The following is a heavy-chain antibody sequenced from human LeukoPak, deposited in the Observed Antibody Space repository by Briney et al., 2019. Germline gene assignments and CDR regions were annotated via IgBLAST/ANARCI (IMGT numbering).Heavy chain of an antibody. Sequence: GASVTVPCKSSLYTFTAFFLHWVRQAPGQPLEWRGWINPNSGATDYPQNFQGRVTMTRDTSISTVYMELSGLTSGDTAVYFCARGNRVTSAGFDYWGQGTPVTVS. CDR3: ARGNRVTSAGFDY. CDR2: INPNSGAT. J-gene: IGHJ4*02. V-gene: IGHV1-2*02. D-gene: IGHD2-21*02. CDR1: LYTFTAFF.